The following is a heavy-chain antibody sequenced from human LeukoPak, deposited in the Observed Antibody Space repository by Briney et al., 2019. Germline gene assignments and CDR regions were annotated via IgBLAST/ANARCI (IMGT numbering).Heavy chain of an antibody. CDR3: ARDERDSCGGDCYYFDY. Sequence: ASVKVSCKASGYTFTGYNMHWVRQAPGQGLEWMGWINPNSGGTNYAQKFQGRITMTTDTSTSTAYMELKTLRPDDTAVYYCARDERDSCGGDCYYFDYWGQGTPVTVSS. CDR2: INPNSGGT. D-gene: IGHD2-21*02. CDR1: GYTFTGYN. J-gene: IGHJ4*02. V-gene: IGHV1-2*02.